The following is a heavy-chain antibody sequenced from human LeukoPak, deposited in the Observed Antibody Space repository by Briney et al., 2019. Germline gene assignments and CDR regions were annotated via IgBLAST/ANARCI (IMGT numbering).Heavy chain of an antibody. CDR1: GFTFNNYW. D-gene: IGHD4-23*01. CDR2: IKQDGSER. CDR3: ARVEGQTDGGNPPEDY. V-gene: IGHV3-7*01. J-gene: IGHJ4*02. Sequence: PGESLRLSCAASGFTFNNYWMSWVRQAPGKGLEWVANIKQDGSERYYVDSVKGRFTISRDNAKNSLYLQMNSLRTEDTAVYYCARVEGQTDGGNPPEDYWGQGTLVTVSS.